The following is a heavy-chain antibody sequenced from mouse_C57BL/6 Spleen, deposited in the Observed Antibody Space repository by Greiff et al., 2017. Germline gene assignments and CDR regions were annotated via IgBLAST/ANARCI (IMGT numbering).Heavy chain of an antibody. CDR3: ARSGGSSYGDYFDY. D-gene: IGHD1-1*01. CDR2: IYPGDGDT. V-gene: IGHV1-80*01. Sequence: QVQLQQSGAELVKPGASVKISCKASGYAFSSYWMNWVKQRPGKGLEWIGQIYPGDGDTNYNGKFKGKATLTADKSSITAYMQLSSLTSEDSAVYFCARSGGSSYGDYFDYWGQGTTLTVSS. J-gene: IGHJ2*01. CDR1: GYAFSSYW.